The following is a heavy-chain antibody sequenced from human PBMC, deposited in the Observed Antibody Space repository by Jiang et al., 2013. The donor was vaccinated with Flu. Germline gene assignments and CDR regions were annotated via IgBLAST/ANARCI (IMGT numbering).Heavy chain of an antibody. CDR2: ISGSGGST. J-gene: IGHJ4*02. D-gene: IGHD6-19*01. CDR3: AKVRSSGEAEYYFDY. V-gene: IGHV3-23*01. Sequence: LEWVSAISGSGGSTYYADSVKGRFTISRDNSKNTLYLQMNSLRAEDTAVYYCAKVRSSGEAEYYFDYWGQGTLVTVSS.